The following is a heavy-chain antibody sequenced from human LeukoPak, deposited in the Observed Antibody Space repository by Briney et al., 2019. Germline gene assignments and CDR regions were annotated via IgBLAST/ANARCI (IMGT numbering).Heavy chain of an antibody. CDR2: ISGSGGST. V-gene: IGHV3-23*01. CDR1: GFTFSSYA. CDR3: ARAGRTGLNPFHL. Sequence: GGSLRLSCAASGFTFSSYAMSWVRQAPGKGLEWVSAISGSGGSTYYADSVKGRFTISRDNSKNTLYLQINSLRAEDTAVYYCARAGRTGLNPFHLWGQGTLVTVSS. J-gene: IGHJ5*02. D-gene: IGHD1-14*01.